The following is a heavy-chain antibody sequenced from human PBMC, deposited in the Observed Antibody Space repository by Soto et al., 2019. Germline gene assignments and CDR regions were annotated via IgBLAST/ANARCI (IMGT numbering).Heavy chain of an antibody. V-gene: IGHV1-2*04. CDR2: INPNSGGT. Sequence: QVQLVQSGAEVKKPGASVKVSCKASGYTFTGYYMHWVRQAPGQGLEWMGWINPNSGGTNYAQTFQGWVTMTRDTSISTAYMELSRLRSDDTAVYYCARDLVPAAIMSAGWGAFDIWGQGTMVTVSS. J-gene: IGHJ3*02. D-gene: IGHD2-2*01. CDR1: GYTFTGYY. CDR3: ARDLVPAAIMSAGWGAFDI.